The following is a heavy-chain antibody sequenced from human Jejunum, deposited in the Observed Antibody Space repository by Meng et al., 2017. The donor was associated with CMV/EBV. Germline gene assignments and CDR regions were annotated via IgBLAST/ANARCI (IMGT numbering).Heavy chain of an antibody. D-gene: IGHD3-10*01. Sequence: SINPVALNWIRQSPSSGLEYLGRTYYRSKWYNDYAVSVKGRIVINPDTSKNQFSLQLNSVTPEDTAVYYCARDYYGSGTYSYLFDYWGQGTLVTVSS. CDR2: TYYRSKWYN. J-gene: IGHJ4*02. V-gene: IGHV6-1*01. CDR3: ARDYYGSGTYSYLFDY. CDR1: SINPVA.